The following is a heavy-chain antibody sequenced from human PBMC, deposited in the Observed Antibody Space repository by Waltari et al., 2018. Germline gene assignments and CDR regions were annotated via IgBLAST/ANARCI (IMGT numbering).Heavy chain of an antibody. CDR2: IERKANSDAT. CDR1: GFTFSGSA. V-gene: IGHV3-73*01. Sequence: EVQLVESGGGLVQPGGSLKLSCAASGFTFSGSAMHWVRQASGKGGEWVGGIERKANSDATSYAGSVKGRFTISRDDSKNTAYLQMNSLKTEDTAVYYCTSLTAGAVWGQGTLITVSS. J-gene: IGHJ4*02. CDR3: TSLTAGAV. D-gene: IGHD5-18*01.